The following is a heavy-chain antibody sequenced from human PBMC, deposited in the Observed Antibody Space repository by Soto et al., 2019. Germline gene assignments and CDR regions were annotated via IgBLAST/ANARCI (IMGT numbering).Heavy chain of an antibody. CDR2: IKEDGGKT. J-gene: IGHJ4*02. Sequence: EVQLVESGGGLAQPGGSLRLSCVASGPTLSRYWMSWVRQAPGKGLEWVANIKEDGGKTYYVDSVKGRFTISRDNAKNSVYLQMNSLRVEDTAVYYCSRDYYGPGPDWGQGTLVIVSS. CDR1: GPTLSRYW. V-gene: IGHV3-7*04. D-gene: IGHD3-22*01. CDR3: SRDYYGPGPD.